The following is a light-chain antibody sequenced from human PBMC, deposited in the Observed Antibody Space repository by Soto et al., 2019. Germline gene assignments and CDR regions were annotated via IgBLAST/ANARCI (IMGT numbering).Light chain of an antibody. CDR3: SSYTSSSTSVL. CDR2: DVS. CDR1: SSDVGTYNY. V-gene: IGLV2-14*03. J-gene: IGLJ2*01. Sequence: QSALTQPASVSGSHGQSITISCTGTSSDVGTYNYVSWYQQHPGKAPKLMIYDVSNRPSGVSDRFSGSKSGNTASLTISGLLAEDEDDYYCSSYTSSSTSVLFGGGTKLTVL.